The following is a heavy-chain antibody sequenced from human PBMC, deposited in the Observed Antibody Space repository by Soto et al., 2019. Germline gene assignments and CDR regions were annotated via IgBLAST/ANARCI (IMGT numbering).Heavy chain of an antibody. CDR2: ISGSSNTI. Sequence: EVQLVESGGGLVQPGGSLRLSCAASGFTFKTFVMNWVRQAPGKGLEWVSYISGSSNTINFADSVRGRFTISRDNAKNSMYLQMNSLRDEDTALYYCVRGTGVMTAFAYGDYWGQGTLVTVSS. D-gene: IGHD2-21*02. CDR1: GFTFKTFV. CDR3: VRGTGVMTAFAYGDY. J-gene: IGHJ4*02. V-gene: IGHV3-48*02.